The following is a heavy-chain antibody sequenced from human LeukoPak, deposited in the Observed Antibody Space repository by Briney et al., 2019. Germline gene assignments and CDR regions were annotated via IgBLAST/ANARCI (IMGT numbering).Heavy chain of an antibody. CDR1: GFTFSSYG. D-gene: IGHD4-17*01. J-gene: IGHJ4*02. CDR3: AKHGNYGDYGKDY. CDR2: ISYDGSNK. V-gene: IGHV3-30*18. Sequence: GGSLRLSCAASGFTFSSYGMHWVRQAPGKGLEWVAVISYDGSNKYYADSVKGRFTISRDNSKNTLYLQMNSLRAEDTAVYYCAKHGNYGDYGKDYWGQGTLVTVSS.